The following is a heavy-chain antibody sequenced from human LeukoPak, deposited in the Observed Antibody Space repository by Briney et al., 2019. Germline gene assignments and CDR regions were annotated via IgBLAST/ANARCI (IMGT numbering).Heavy chain of an antibody. CDR2: MNSDGSAT. J-gene: IGHJ4*02. Sequence: GGSLRLSCAASGFSFSNYWMHWVRQAPGKGLVWVTRMNSDGSATYYADSVQGRFAISRDNAKNTLYLQMNSLRAEDTAMYFCAKGPNYFDSWGQGTLVTVSS. CDR1: GFSFSNYW. V-gene: IGHV3-74*01. CDR3: AKGPNYFDS.